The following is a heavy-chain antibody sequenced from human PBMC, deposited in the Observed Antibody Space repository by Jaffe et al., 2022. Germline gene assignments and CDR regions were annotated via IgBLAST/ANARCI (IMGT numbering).Heavy chain of an antibody. J-gene: IGHJ3*02. CDR1: GYTFTGYY. CDR3: ARACTGKTCPGAFDI. V-gene: IGHV1-2*02. Sequence: QVQLVQSGAEVKKPGASVKVSCKASGYTFTGYYMHWVRQAPGQGLEWMGWINPNSGGTNYAQKFQGRVTMTRDTSISTAYMELSRLRSDDTAVYYCARACTGKTCPGAFDIWGQGTMVTVSS. CDR2: INPNSGGT. D-gene: IGHD3-10*02.